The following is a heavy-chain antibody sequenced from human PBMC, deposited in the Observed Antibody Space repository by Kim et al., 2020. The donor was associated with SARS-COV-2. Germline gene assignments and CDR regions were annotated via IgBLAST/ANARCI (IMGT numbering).Heavy chain of an antibody. CDR2: TYYRSKWFN. Sequence: SQTLSLTCAISGDSVSSNSAVWNWIRQSPSRGLEWLGRTYYRSKWFNDYPISLKSRIAINPDTSKNQFSLQLNSVTPEDTAVYYCARWGSGWSFDYWGQGTLVTVSS. J-gene: IGHJ4*02. V-gene: IGHV6-1*01. D-gene: IGHD6-19*01. CDR3: ARWGSGWSFDY. CDR1: GDSVSSNSAV.